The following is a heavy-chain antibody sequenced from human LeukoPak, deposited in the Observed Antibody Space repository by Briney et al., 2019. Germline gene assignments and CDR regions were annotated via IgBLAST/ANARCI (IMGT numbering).Heavy chain of an antibody. J-gene: IGHJ3*02. Sequence: GGSLRLSCAASGFTFSSYAMHRVRQAPGKGLEYVSAISSNGVSTYYANSVKGRFTISRDNSKNTLYLQMGSLRAEDMAVYYCAREGWLTRSHAFDIWGQGTMVTVSS. V-gene: IGHV3-64*01. CDR3: AREGWLTRSHAFDI. CDR2: ISSNGVST. D-gene: IGHD5-24*01. CDR1: GFTFSSYA.